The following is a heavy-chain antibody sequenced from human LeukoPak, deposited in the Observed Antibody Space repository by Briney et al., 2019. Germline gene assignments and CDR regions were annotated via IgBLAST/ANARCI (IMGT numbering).Heavy chain of an antibody. J-gene: IGHJ4*02. D-gene: IGHD3-22*01. CDR3: ARHRSPSRSSYASGGFYYPDC. Sequence: PSETLSLTCTVSGDSISTSIYFWGWIRQPPGKGLEWIGSIFYGGSTYYNPSLKSRVTMSVDTSKNHFSLKLTSVTATDTALYYCARHRSPSRSSYASGGFYYPDCWGQGTLVTVSS. V-gene: IGHV4-39*01. CDR2: IFYGGST. CDR1: GDSISTSIYF.